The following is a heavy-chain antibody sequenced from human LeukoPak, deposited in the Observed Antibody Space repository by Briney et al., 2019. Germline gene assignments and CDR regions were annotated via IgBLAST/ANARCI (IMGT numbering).Heavy chain of an antibody. CDR2: ISDRGGST. CDR3: ANSITPFDY. D-gene: IGHD5-12*01. Sequence: GGSLRLSCAASGFTFSSYAMSWVRQAPGKGLEWVSAISDRGGSTYYADSVKGRFTISRDNSKSTLYLQMDSLGAEDTAAYYCANSITPFDYWGQGTLVTVSS. J-gene: IGHJ4*02. V-gene: IGHV3-23*01. CDR1: GFTFSSYA.